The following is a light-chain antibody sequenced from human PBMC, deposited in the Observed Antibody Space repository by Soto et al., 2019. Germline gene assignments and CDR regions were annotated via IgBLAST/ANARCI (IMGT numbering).Light chain of an antibody. CDR3: QPSYGAAYS. J-gene: IGKJ2*03. Sequence: DIQMNQSPSSLSASVGDRVTITCRASQSINRFLNWYQQKPGKAPRLLIYGASSLQSGVPSRFSGSGSVTDFTLTISSLQPEDSASYYCQPSYGAAYSFGQGTKLEIK. CDR1: QSINRF. V-gene: IGKV1-39*01. CDR2: GAS.